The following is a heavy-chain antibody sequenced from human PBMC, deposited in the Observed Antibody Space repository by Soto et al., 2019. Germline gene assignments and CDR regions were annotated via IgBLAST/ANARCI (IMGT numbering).Heavy chain of an antibody. V-gene: IGHV1-3*01. D-gene: IGHD4-17*01. CDR3: ARDGGTTVTTFDY. CDR2: INAGNGNT. J-gene: IGHJ4*02. Sequence: AASVKVSCKASGYTFTSYAMHWVRQAPGQRLEWMGWINAGNGNTKYSQKFQGRVTITRDTSASTAYMELSSLRSEDTAVYYCARDGGTTVTTFDYWGQGTLVTVS. CDR1: GYTFTSYA.